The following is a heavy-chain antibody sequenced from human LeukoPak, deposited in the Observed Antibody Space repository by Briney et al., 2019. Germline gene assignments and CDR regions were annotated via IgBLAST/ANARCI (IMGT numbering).Heavy chain of an antibody. J-gene: IGHJ4*02. CDR1: GGSLRGYY. CDR3: ARSRAVSDSVWGNYRYGYFDY. Sequence: SETLSLTCAVYGGSLRGYYWSWIRQPPGKGLEWIGEIYQSGNTIYNPSLKSRVTISVDTSKTQFSLKLTSVTAADTAVYYCARSRAVSDSVWGNYRYGYFDYWGQGTLATVSS. V-gene: IGHV4-34*01. CDR2: IYQSGNT. D-gene: IGHD3-16*02.